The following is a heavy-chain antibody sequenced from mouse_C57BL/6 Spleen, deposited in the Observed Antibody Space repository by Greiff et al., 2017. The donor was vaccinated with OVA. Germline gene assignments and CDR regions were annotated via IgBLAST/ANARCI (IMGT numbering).Heavy chain of an antibody. J-gene: IGHJ4*01. CDR1: GYTFTSYW. Sequence: VQLQQPGAELVRPGTSVKLSCTASGYTFTSYWMHWVKQRPGQGLEWIGVIDPSDSYTNYNQKFKGKATLTVDTSSSTAYMQLSSLTSEDSAVYYCARAPYYYGSEGYAMDYWGQGTSVTVSS. CDR3: ARAPYYYGSEGYAMDY. V-gene: IGHV1-59*01. D-gene: IGHD1-1*01. CDR2: IDPSDSYT.